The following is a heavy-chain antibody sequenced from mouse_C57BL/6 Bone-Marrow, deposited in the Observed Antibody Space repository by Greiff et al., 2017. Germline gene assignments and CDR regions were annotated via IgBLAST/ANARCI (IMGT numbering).Heavy chain of an antibody. CDR1: GYTFTSDW. V-gene: IGHV1-69*01. CDR2: IDPSDGYT. Sequence: QVQLQQPGAELVMPGASVKLSCKASGYTFTSDWMHWVKQRPGQGLEWIGWIDPSDGYTDYDQKFQGKATITVDKSSSTAYMQLSSLTSEDSAVYYCARAKHYWGQGTTLTVSS. CDR3: ARAKHY. J-gene: IGHJ2*01.